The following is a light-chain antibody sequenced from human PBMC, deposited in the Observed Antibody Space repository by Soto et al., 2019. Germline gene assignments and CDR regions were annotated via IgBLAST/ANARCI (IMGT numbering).Light chain of an antibody. CDR1: QSVRSK. Sequence: ETVMTQSPDTLSVSPGETVTLSCSSSQSVRSKLAWYQQKPGQAPRLFIYGASTRATGIPARFSGSGSGTEFTLTISSLQSEDFAIYYCQQYNNWPPITFGQGTRLEIK. CDR2: GAS. CDR3: QQYNNWPPIT. V-gene: IGKV3-15*01. J-gene: IGKJ5*01.